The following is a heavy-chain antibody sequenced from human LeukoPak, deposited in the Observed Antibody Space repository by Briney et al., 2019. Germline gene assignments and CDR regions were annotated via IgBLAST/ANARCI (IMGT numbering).Heavy chain of an antibody. CDR3: AREAYYYYMDV. CDR1: GYTFTSNG. J-gene: IGHJ6*03. CDR2: INTNTGNP. V-gene: IGHV7-4-1*02. Sequence: ASVKVSCKASGYTFTSNGISWVRQAPGQGLEWMGWINTNTGNPTYAQGFTGRFVFSLDTSVSTAYLQISSLKAEDTAVYYCAREAYYYYMDVWGKGTTVTVSS.